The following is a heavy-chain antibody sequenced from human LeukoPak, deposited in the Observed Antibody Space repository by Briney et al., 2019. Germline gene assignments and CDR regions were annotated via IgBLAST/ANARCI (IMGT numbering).Heavy chain of an antibody. Sequence: GGSLRLSCAASGFSFSSYSMNWVRQAPGKGLEWVSSISSSSIYIYYADSLKGRFTISRDNARNSLYLQMNSLRAEDTAVYYCARPRGNVEMATIPFDYWGQGTVVTVSS. CDR2: ISSSSIYI. V-gene: IGHV3-21*01. CDR3: ARPRGNVEMATIPFDY. CDR1: GFSFSSYS. D-gene: IGHD5-24*01. J-gene: IGHJ4*02.